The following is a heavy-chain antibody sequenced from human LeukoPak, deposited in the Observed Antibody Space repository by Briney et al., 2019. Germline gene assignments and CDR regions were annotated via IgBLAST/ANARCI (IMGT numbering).Heavy chain of an antibody. V-gene: IGHV4-34*01. D-gene: IGHD6-6*01. Sequence: SETLSLTCGVYGGSFSGYYWSWIRQPPRKGLEWIGEINHSGSTNYNPSLKSRVTISVDTSKNQFSLKLSSVTAADTAVYYCARGRVKARRADAFDIWGQGTMVTVSS. CDR3: ARGRVKARRADAFDI. CDR2: INHSGST. CDR1: GGSFSGYY. J-gene: IGHJ3*02.